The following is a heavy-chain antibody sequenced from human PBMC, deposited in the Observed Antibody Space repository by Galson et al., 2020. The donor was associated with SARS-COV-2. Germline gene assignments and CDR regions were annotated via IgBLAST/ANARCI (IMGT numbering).Heavy chain of an antibody. V-gene: IGHV3-11*06. CDR3: VRDGGLAAASPLIYGYCGTDV. Sequence: GESLKISCAASGFTFSNYYMSWIRQAPGKGLEWVSYISGTGLYTNYADSVKGRFIISRDNAKNTLYLQMNSLRGEDSGVYYCVRDGGLAAASPLIYGYCGTDVGGQGTTVTVSS. D-gene: IGHD6-13*01. CDR2: ISGTGLYT. J-gene: IGHJ6*02. CDR1: GFTFSNYY.